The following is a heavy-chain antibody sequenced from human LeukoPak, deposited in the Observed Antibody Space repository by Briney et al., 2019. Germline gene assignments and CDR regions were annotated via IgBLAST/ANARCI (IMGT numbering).Heavy chain of an antibody. V-gene: IGHV3-23*01. CDR2: ISGSGSST. D-gene: IGHD6-6*01. CDR3: AKDLGAARPNWFDP. J-gene: IGHJ5*02. Sequence: GGSLRLSCAASGFTFSSYAMNWVRQAPGKGLEWVSTISGSGSSTYYADSVRGRFTISRDNSKNTLYLQMNSLRAEDTAIYYRAKDLGAARPNWFDPWGQGTLVTVSS. CDR1: GFTFSSYA.